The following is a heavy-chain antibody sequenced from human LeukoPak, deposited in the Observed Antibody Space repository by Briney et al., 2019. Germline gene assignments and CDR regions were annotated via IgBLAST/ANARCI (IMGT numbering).Heavy chain of an antibody. J-gene: IGHJ4*02. CDR3: ASKQWLVSDFDY. CDR2: ISSSRTYI. Sequence: GGSLRVSCVVSGFTLSSYYMNWVRQAPGKGLEWVSSISSSRTYIYYADSVKGRFTISRDNAKNSLYLQMNSLRAEDTAVYYCASKQWLVSDFDYWGQGTLVTVSS. V-gene: IGHV3-21*01. CDR1: GFTLSSYY. D-gene: IGHD6-19*01.